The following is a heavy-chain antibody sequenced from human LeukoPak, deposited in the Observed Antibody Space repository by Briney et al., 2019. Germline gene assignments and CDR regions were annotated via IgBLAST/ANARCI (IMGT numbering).Heavy chain of an antibody. CDR1: GLAFRDFA. D-gene: IGHD1-26*01. J-gene: IGHJ4*02. Sequence: PGASLRLSCAVSGLAFRDFAVSWVRQAPGKGLEWVSMVTRSATTYYAGSVMGRFTISRDNSRDTLYLQMDRLRVEDTAVYYCTRMSGWDFQKYHFKRWAQGSRVSVSS. CDR2: VTRSATT. V-gene: IGHV3-23*01. CDR3: TRMSGWDFQKYHFKR.